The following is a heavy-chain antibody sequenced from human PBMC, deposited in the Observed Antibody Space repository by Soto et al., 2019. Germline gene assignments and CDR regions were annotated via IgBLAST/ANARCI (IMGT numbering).Heavy chain of an antibody. Sequence: SETLSLTCAVYGGSFSGYYWSWIRQPPGKGLEWIGEINHSGSTNYNPSLKSRVTISVDTSKNQFSLKLSSVTAADTAVYYCAREADSGYAKSWGQGTLVTVSS. V-gene: IGHV4-34*01. CDR2: INHSGST. CDR3: AREADSGYAKS. J-gene: IGHJ4*02. CDR1: GGSFSGYY. D-gene: IGHD5-12*01.